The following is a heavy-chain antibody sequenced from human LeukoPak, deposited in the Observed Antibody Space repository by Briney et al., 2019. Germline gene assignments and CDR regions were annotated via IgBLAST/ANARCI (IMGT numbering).Heavy chain of an antibody. CDR1: GFTFSDHY. V-gene: IGHV3-11*01. Sequence: KPGGPLRLSCTASGFTFSDHYMSWIREAPGKGLEWVTYISNNHSPTYYADSVRGRFTISRDNAKNSLYLQMDSLSAEDTAVYYCARGAGRLADYWGQGTLVTVSS. J-gene: IGHJ4*02. CDR2: ISNNHSPT. CDR3: ARGAGRLADY. D-gene: IGHD6-19*01.